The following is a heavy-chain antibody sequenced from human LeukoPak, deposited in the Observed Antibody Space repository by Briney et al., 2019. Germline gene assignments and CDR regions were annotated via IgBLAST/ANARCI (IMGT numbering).Heavy chain of an antibody. Sequence: SETLSLTCTVSGGSISSYYWSWIRQPPGKGLEWIGYIYYSGSAKYNPSLKSRVTISVDTSKNRFSLKLSSVTAGDTAVYYCARAPGIAAAGTHFDFWGQGTLVTVSS. D-gene: IGHD6-13*01. CDR3: ARAPGIAAAGTHFDF. V-gene: IGHV4-59*01. CDR1: GGSISSYY. J-gene: IGHJ4*02. CDR2: IYYSGSA.